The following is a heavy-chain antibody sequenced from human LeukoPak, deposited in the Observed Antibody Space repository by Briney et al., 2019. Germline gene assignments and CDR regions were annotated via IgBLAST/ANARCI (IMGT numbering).Heavy chain of an antibody. J-gene: IGHJ4*02. CDR2: INPSGGST. CDR1: GDSFTSYY. D-gene: IGHD3-22*01. CDR3: ARMASRVHTMIVVVDLNFDY. Sequence: ASVKVSCKASGDSFTSYYMHWVRQAPGQGLEWMGIINPSGGSTSYAQKFQGRVTMTTDTSTSTAYMELRSLRSDDTAVYYCARMASRVHTMIVVVDLNFDYWGQGTLVTVSS. V-gene: IGHV1-46*01.